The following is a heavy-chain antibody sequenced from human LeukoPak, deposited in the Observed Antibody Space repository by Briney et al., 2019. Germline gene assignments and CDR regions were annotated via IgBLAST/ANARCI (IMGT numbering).Heavy chain of an antibody. CDR1: GFIFSNYA. CDR2: ISGSGEST. J-gene: IGHJ4*02. D-gene: IGHD3-9*01. V-gene: IGHV3-23*01. CDR3: AREDWDFGY. Sequence: GGSLRLSCAASGFIFSNYAINWVRQAPGKGLEWVSEISGSGESTYYGDSVKGRFTISRDNSKNKLYLQMNSLGAGDTAIYYCAREDWDFGYWGQGTLVTVSS.